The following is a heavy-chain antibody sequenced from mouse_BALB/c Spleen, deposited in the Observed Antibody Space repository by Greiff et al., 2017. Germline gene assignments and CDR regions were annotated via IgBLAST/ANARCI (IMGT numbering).Heavy chain of an antibody. J-gene: IGHJ3*01. Sequence: VKLMESGAELVKPGASVKLSCKASGYTFTSYYMYWVKQRPGQGLEWIGEINPSNGGTNFNEKFKSKATLTVDKSSSTAYMQLSSLTSEDSAVYYCTMIYYDYLFAYWGQGTLVTVSA. CDR1: GYTFTSYY. V-gene: IGHV1S81*02. CDR3: TMIYYDYLFAY. CDR2: INPSNGGT. D-gene: IGHD2-4*01.